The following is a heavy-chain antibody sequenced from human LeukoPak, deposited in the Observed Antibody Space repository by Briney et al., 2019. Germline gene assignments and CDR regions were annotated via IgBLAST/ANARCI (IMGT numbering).Heavy chain of an antibody. J-gene: IGHJ5*02. Sequence: GESLKISCKGSGYPFTSYWIGWVRQMPGKGLEWMGIIYPGDSDTRYSPSFQGQVTISADKSISTAYLQWSSLKASDTAMYYCARRHGGELDQFNWFDPWGQGTLVTVSS. CDR2: IYPGDSDT. D-gene: IGHD1/OR15-1a*01. CDR3: ARRHGGELDQFNWFDP. V-gene: IGHV5-51*01. CDR1: GYPFTSYW.